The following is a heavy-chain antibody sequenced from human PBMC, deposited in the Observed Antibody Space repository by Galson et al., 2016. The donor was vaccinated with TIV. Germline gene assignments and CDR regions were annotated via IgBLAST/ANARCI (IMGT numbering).Heavy chain of an antibody. Sequence: SCAASGFRFSSHAIHWVRQAPGQGLEWMGWINPNSGGTMYAQKFQGWVTMTRDTSITTAYMELSRLKSDDTAVYHCAKIGQEHDAFDIWGQGTMVTVFS. CDR1: GFRFSSHA. V-gene: IGHV1-2*04. CDR2: INPNSGGT. CDR3: AKIGQEHDAFDI. D-gene: IGHD1/OR15-1a*01. J-gene: IGHJ3*02.